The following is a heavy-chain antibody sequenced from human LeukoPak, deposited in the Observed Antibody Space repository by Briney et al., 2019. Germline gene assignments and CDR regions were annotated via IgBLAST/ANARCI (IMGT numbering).Heavy chain of an antibody. Sequence: SETLSLTCTVSGGSISSSSYYWGWIRQPPGKGLEWIGSIYYSGSTYYNPSLKSRVTISVDTSKNQFSLKLSSVTAADTAVYYCARGTRITIFGVASFDYWGQGTLVTVSS. D-gene: IGHD3-3*01. CDR1: GGSISSSSYY. CDR2: IYYSGST. V-gene: IGHV4-39*01. J-gene: IGHJ4*02. CDR3: ARGTRITIFGVASFDY.